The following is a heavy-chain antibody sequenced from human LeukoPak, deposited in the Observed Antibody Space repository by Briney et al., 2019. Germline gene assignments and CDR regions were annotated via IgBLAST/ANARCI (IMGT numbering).Heavy chain of an antibody. Sequence: PSETLSLTCTVSGGSISSGSYYWRWIRQPAGKGLEWIGRIYTSGSTNYNPSLKSRVTISVDTSKNQFSLKLSSVTAADTAVYYCAREQLGYCSGGSCYTRGYYYYYMDVWGKGTTVTVSS. CDR3: AREQLGYCSGGSCYTRGYYYYYMDV. V-gene: IGHV4-61*02. J-gene: IGHJ6*03. D-gene: IGHD2-15*01. CDR1: GGSISSGSYY. CDR2: IYTSGST.